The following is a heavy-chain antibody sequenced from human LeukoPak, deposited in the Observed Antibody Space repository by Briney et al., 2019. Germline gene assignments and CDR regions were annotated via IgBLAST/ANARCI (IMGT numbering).Heavy chain of an antibody. CDR1: GYTFTGYY. Sequence: RASVKVSCKASGYTFTGYYMHWVRQAPGQGLEWMGWINPDSGGTNYAQKFRGRVTMTGDTSISTAYMELSRLRSDDTAVYYCARSWRFCSGDSCYPIDYWGQGTLVTVSS. V-gene: IGHV1-2*02. CDR2: INPDSGGT. D-gene: IGHD2-15*01. J-gene: IGHJ4*02. CDR3: ARSWRFCSGDSCYPIDY.